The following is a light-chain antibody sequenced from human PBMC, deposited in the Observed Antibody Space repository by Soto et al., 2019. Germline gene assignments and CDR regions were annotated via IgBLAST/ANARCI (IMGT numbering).Light chain of an antibody. CDR2: DAS. CDR1: QSISSY. Sequence: DIQMTQSPSSLSSSVGDIFTITCRASQSISSYLNWYQQKPGKAPKLLIYDASSLESGVPSRFSGSGSGTEFTLTISSLQPDDFATYYCQQYNSYAWTFGQGTKVDI. V-gene: IGKV1-5*01. J-gene: IGKJ1*01. CDR3: QQYNSYAWT.